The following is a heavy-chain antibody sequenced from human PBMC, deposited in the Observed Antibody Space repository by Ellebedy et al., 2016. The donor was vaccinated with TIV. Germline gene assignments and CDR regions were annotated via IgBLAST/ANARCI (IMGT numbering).Heavy chain of an antibody. CDR1: GYTFTSHY. V-gene: IGHV1-46*01. D-gene: IGHD2-15*01. J-gene: IGHJ6*02. CDR2: INPGDGYT. CDR3: ARGLVVVAASWGMDV. Sequence: AASVKVSCKASGYTFTSHYMYCVRQAPGQGLEWLGFINPGDGYTSNAQKFQGRVTLTRDTSTSTVYMQLSSLRSEDTAVYYCARGLVVVAASWGMDVWGRGTTVTVSS.